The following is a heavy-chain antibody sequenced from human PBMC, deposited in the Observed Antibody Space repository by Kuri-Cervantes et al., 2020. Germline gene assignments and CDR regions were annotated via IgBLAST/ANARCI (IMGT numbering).Heavy chain of an antibody. V-gene: IGHV3-66*03. CDR2: IYASGST. CDR1: GFTVSSNP. Sequence: ETLSLTCAASGFTVSSNPMNWVRQAPGKGLEWVSIIYASGSTYYADSVKGRFTISRDNSKNTLYLQMNSLRAEDTAVYYCARESIAAAGIGWGQGTLVTVSS. D-gene: IGHD6-13*01. CDR3: ARESIAAAGIG. J-gene: IGHJ4*02.